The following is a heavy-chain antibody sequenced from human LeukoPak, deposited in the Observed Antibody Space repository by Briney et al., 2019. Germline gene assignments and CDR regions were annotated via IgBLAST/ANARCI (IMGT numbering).Heavy chain of an antibody. CDR2: ISAYNGNT. CDR1: GYTFTSYG. V-gene: IGHV1-18*04. J-gene: IGHJ4*02. Sequence: GASVKVSYKASGYTFTSYGISWVRQAPGQGLEWMGWISAYNGNTNYAQKLQGRVTMTTDTSTSTAYMELRSLRSDDTAVYYCARALITMIQPSLWLDYWGQGTLVTVSS. CDR3: ARALITMIQPSLWLDY. D-gene: IGHD3-22*01.